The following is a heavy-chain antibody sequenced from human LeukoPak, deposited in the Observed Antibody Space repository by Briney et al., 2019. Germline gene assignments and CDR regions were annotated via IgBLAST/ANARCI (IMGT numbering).Heavy chain of an antibody. D-gene: IGHD2-2*01. CDR2: IYHSGST. J-gene: IGHJ4*02. V-gene: IGHV4-30-2*01. CDR1: GGSISSGGYS. CDR3: ARVVVPAAISPYFDY. Sequence: SETLSLTCAVSGGSISSGGYSWSWIRQPPGKGLEWIGYIYHSGSTYYNPSLKSRVTISVDRSKNQFSLKLSSVTAADTAVYYCARVVVPAAISPYFDYWGQGTLVTVSS.